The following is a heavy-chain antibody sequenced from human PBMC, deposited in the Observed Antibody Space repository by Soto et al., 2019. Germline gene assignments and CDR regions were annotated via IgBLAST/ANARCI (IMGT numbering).Heavy chain of an antibody. Sequence: SETLSLTCTVSGGSISSYYWSWIRQPPGKGLEWIGYIYYSGSANYSPSLKSRVTISVDTSKNQFSLKLSSVTAADTAVYYCAREVKDIVVRTGWFDPWGQGTLVTVSS. J-gene: IGHJ5*02. CDR1: GGSISSYY. CDR2: IYYSGSA. V-gene: IGHV4-59*01. CDR3: AREVKDIVVRTGWFDP. D-gene: IGHD2-15*01.